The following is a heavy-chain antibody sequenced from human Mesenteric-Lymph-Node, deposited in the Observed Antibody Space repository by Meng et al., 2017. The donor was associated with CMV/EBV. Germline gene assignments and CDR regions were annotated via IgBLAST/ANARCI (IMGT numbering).Heavy chain of an antibody. J-gene: IGHJ5*02. CDR3: ARDHDSRFDP. V-gene: IGHV3-30-3*01. D-gene: IGHD1-1*01. Sequence: LSLTCAASGFTFSSYAMHWVRQAPGKGLEWVAVISYYGSNIYYTDSVKGRFTISRDDSKNTLYLQMNSLRAEDTAVYYCARDHDSRFDPWGQGTLVTVSS. CDR1: GFTFSSYA. CDR2: ISYYGSNI.